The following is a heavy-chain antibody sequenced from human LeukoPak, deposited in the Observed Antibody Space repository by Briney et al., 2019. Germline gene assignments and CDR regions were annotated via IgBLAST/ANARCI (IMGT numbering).Heavy chain of an antibody. Sequence: PGGSLRLSCAASGFTFSSYAMSWVRQAPGKGLEWVSAISGSGGSTYYADSVKGRFTISRDSSKNTLYLQMNSLRAEDTAVYYCAKAVTGGDWEYYFDYWGQGTLVTVSS. D-gene: IGHD4-11*01. V-gene: IGHV3-23*01. CDR1: GFTFSSYA. CDR2: ISGSGGST. J-gene: IGHJ4*02. CDR3: AKAVTGGDWEYYFDY.